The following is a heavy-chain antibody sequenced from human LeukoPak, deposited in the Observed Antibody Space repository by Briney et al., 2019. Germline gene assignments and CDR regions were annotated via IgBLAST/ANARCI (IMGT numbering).Heavy chain of an antibody. CDR2: IYHGGST. J-gene: IGHJ3*02. V-gene: IGHV4-30-2*01. CDR3: ARVASYGAIPDDI. Sequence: SETLSLTCAVSGGSINSGGYSWSWIRQPPGKGPEWIGYIYHGGSTHYNSSLKSRVTISVDKSKNQFSLNLYSVTAADTAVYYCARVASYGAIPDDIWGQGTMVTVSS. CDR1: GGSINSGGYS. D-gene: IGHD2-21*01.